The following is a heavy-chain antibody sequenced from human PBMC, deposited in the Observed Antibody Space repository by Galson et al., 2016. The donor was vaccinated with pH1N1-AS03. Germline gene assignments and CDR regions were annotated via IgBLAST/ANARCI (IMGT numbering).Heavy chain of an antibody. D-gene: IGHD3-9*01. CDR1: GYTFTSHR. J-gene: IGHJ4*02. CDR2: LTTSTGDP. Sequence: QSGAEVKKPGESLKISCKASGYTFTSHRIIWVRQAPGQGLECMGWLTTSTGDPTYAQGFTGRFAFSLDTSVSTAYLQIDSLKADDTAVYYCARGHMSLSGFWDSWGQGTLVTVSS. CDR3: ARGHMSLSGFWDS. V-gene: IGHV7-4-1*01.